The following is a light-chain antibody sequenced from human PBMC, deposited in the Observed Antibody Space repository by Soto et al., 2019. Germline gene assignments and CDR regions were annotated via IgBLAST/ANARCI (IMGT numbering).Light chain of an antibody. CDR1: TSNIGSNS. J-gene: IGLJ3*02. CDR2: SSD. CDR3: AAWDDSLNGWV. Sequence: QSVLTQPHSASGTPGQRVTISCSGSTSNIGSNSVNWYQQLPGTAPKLLLYSSDRRPSGVPDRFSGSKSGTSASLAINGLQPEDEADYYCAAWDDSLNGWVFGGGTQLTVL. V-gene: IGLV1-44*01.